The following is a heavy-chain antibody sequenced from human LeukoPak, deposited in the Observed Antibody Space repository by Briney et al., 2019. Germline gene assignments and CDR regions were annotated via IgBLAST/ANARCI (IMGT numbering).Heavy chain of an antibody. CDR2: IYHSGST. J-gene: IGHJ4*02. Sequence: SETLSLTCTVSGGSISSSSYYWGWIRQPPGKGLEWIGSIYHSGSTYYNPSLKSRVTISVDMSKNQFSLKLSSVTAADTAVYYCARSSGSYYYYFDYWGQGTLVTVSS. V-gene: IGHV4-39*07. CDR1: GGSISSSSYY. CDR3: ARSSGSYYYYFDY. D-gene: IGHD1-26*01.